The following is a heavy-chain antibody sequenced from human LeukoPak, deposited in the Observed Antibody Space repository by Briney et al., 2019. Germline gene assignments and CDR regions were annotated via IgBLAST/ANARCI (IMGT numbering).Heavy chain of an antibody. V-gene: IGHV3-74*01. D-gene: IGHD3-10*01. Sequence: GGSLRLSCAASGFTFSSYWMHWVRQAPGKGLVWVSRINSDGSSTSYADSVKGRFTISRDNAKNTLYLQMNSLRAEDTAVYYCARDPITMVRGVIITSYYFDYWGQGTLVTVSS. J-gene: IGHJ4*02. CDR1: GFTFSSYW. CDR2: INSDGSST. CDR3: ARDPITMVRGVIITSYYFDY.